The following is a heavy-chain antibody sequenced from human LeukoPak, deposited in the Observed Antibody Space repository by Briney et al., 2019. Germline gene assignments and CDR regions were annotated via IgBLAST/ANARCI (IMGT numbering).Heavy chain of an antibody. CDR2: IYPGDSDT. D-gene: IGHD3-3*01. Sequence: GESLKISCKGSGYSFTSYWIGWVRQMPGKGLEWMGIIYPGDSDTRYSPSFQGQVTISADKSISTAYLQWSSLKASDTAMYYCARQTYYDFWSGYPHDAFDIWGQGPMVTVSS. V-gene: IGHV5-51*01. J-gene: IGHJ3*02. CDR3: ARQTYYDFWSGYPHDAFDI. CDR1: GYSFTSYW.